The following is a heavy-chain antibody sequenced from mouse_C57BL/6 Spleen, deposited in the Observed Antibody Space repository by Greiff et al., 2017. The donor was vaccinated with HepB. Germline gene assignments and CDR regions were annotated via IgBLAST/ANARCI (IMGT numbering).Heavy chain of an antibody. CDR1: GFTFSDYY. D-gene: IGHD1-1*02. CDR3: AREMGGYYSMDY. CDR2: INYDGSST. J-gene: IGHJ4*01. Sequence: DVQLVESEGGLVQPGSSMKLSCTASGFTFSDYYMAWVRQVPEKGLEWVANINYDGSSTYYLDSLKSRFIISRDNAKNILYLQMSSLKSEDTATYYCAREMGGYYSMDYWGQGTSVTVSS. V-gene: IGHV5-16*01.